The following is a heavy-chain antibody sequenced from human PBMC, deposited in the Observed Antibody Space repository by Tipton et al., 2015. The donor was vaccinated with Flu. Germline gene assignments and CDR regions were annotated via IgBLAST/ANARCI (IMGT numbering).Heavy chain of an antibody. J-gene: IGHJ4*02. CDR3: AKVGYSGYEHFDY. CDR1: GFTFSSYA. V-gene: IGHV3-23*01. CDR2: ISRHDDTT. D-gene: IGHD5-12*01. Sequence: GSLRLSCAASGFTFSSYAMNWVRQAPGKGLEWVSTISRHDDTTYYADSVKGRFIISRDNSKNTLYLQMNSLRAEDTAVYYCAKVGYSGYEHFDYWGQGTLVTVSS.